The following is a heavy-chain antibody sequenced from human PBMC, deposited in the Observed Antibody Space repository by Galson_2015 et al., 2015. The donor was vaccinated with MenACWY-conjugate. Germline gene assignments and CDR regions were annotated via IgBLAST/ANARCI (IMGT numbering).Heavy chain of an antibody. CDR1: EFSFSDYA. J-gene: IGHJ4*02. D-gene: IGHD6-19*01. Sequence: SLRLSCAASEFSFSDYAMNWVRQAPGKGLEWVATISGDGGTTYYGDSVKGQCTISRDNRKDTLVLQMNSLRGEDTAIYYCAKGPLRYSSGWYYFDYWGQGTLVTVSS. CDR3: AKGPLRYSSGWYYFDY. CDR2: ISGDGGTT. V-gene: IGHV3-23*02.